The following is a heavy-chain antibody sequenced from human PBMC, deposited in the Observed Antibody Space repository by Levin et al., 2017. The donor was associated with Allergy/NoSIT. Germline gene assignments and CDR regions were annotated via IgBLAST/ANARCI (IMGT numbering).Heavy chain of an antibody. V-gene: IGHV4-59*08. CDR1: GGSISSNY. D-gene: IGHD6-19*01. CDR3: ARGSYSSGWYWFDP. J-gene: IGHJ5*02. Sequence: SETLSLTCTVSGGSISSNYWSWIRQPPGKGLEWIGYIYYSGSTNYNPSLKSRVTISVDTSKNQFSLKLNSVTAADTAVYYCARGSYSSGWYWFDPWGQGTLVTVSS. CDR2: IYYSGST.